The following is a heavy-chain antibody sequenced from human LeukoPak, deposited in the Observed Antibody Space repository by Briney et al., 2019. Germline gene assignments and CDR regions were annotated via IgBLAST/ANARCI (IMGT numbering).Heavy chain of an antibody. CDR2: IKQDGSEK. CDR1: GFSFAPYW. CDR3: ARGGRFYFDY. Sequence: GGSLRLSCAASGFSFAPYWMSWVRQVPGKGLEWVATIKQDGSEKYYVDSVKGRFTVSRDNAKDSLYLQMYSLRVEDTALYNCARGGRFYFDYWGRGTLVTVSS. D-gene: IGHD3-3*01. V-gene: IGHV3-7*01. J-gene: IGHJ4*02.